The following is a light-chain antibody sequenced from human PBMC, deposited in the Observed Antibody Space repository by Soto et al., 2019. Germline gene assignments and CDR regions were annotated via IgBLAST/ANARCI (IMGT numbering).Light chain of an antibody. CDR2: EVT. J-gene: IGLJ3*02. Sequence: QSVLTQPPSASGSPGQSVTISCTGTSSDVGAYKYVSWYQQYPGKAPKLMIYEVTKRPSGVPDRFSGSKSVNTASLTVSGLQAEDEADYYCTSYVGNDTWVFSGGTKLTVL. CDR1: SSDVGAYKY. V-gene: IGLV2-8*01. CDR3: TSYVGNDTWV.